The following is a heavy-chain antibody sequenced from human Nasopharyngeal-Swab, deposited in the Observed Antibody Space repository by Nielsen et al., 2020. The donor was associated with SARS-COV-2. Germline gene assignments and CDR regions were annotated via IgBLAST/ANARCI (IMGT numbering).Heavy chain of an antibody. CDR3: AKEGLVYSHGLREFDY. Sequence: GGSLRLSCKGSGFTFRNYALSWVRQTPGKGLEWVSTIGFRADDTHYVDSVEGRFTISRDNSKNTLHLQMNSLRVDDTGRYYCAKEGLVYSHGLREFDYWGQGTLVTVSS. CDR2: IGFRADDT. CDR1: GFTFRNYA. V-gene: IGHV3-23*01. J-gene: IGHJ4*02. D-gene: IGHD5-18*01.